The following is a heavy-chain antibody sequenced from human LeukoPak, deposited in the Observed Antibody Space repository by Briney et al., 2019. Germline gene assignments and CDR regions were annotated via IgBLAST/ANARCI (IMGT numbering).Heavy chain of an antibody. Sequence: GGSLRLSCAASGFTFSSYSMNWVRQAPGKGLEWVSSISSSSYIYYADSVKGRFTISRDNAKNSLYLQMNSLRAEDTAVYYCAREWNAYGGYVSWGQGTLVTVSS. D-gene: IGHD5-12*01. CDR3: AREWNAYGGYVS. CDR2: ISSSSYI. CDR1: GFTFSSYS. V-gene: IGHV3-21*01. J-gene: IGHJ4*02.